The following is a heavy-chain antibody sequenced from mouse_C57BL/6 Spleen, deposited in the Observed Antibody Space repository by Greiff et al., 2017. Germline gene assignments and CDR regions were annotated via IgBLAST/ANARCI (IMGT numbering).Heavy chain of an antibody. V-gene: IGHV1-26*01. CDR1: GYTFTDYY. Sequence: EVQLQQSGPELVKPGASVKISCKASGYTFTDYYMNWVKQSHGKSLEWIGDINPNNGGTSYNQKFKGKATLTVDKSSSTAYMELRSLTSEDSAVYYCANYYDGSSPYYAMDYWGQGTSVTVSS. CDR3: ANYYDGSSPYYAMDY. J-gene: IGHJ4*01. D-gene: IGHD1-1*01. CDR2: INPNNGGT.